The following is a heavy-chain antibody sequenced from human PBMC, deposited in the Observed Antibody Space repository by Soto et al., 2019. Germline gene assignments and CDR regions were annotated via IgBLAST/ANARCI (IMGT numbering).Heavy chain of an antibody. CDR3: ARDIGSGSYWFDP. J-gene: IGHJ5*02. D-gene: IGHD3-10*01. CDR1: GGSISSYY. V-gene: IGHV4-59*01. Sequence: QVQLQESGPGLVKPSETLSLTCTVSGGSISSYYWSWIRQPPGKGLEWIGYIYYSGITNYNPSLKSRVTISGGTSKNQFSLKLSSVTAADTAVYYCARDIGSGSYWFDPWGQGTLVTVSS. CDR2: IYYSGIT.